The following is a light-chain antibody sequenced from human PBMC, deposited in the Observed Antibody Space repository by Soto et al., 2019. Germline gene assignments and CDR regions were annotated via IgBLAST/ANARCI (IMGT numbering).Light chain of an antibody. Sequence: QSALTRPASVSGSPGQSITISCTGTSSDVGGYNYVSWYQQHPGKAPKLMIYEVSNRPSGVSNRFSGSKSGNTASLTISGLQAEDEADYYCSSYTRSSSVVFGGGTQLTVL. V-gene: IGLV2-14*01. CDR3: SSYTRSSSVV. CDR2: EVS. CDR1: SSDVGGYNY. J-gene: IGLJ2*01.